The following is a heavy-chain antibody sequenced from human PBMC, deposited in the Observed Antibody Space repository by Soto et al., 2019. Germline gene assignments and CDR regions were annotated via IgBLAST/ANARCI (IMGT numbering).Heavy chain of an antibody. J-gene: IGHJ4*02. V-gene: IGHV3-21*06. CDR3: ARRAVTTYHFFDY. CDR1: GFTFSSFD. D-gene: IGHD4-17*01. CDR2: IHRASTYI. Sequence: GGSLRLSCAASGFTFSSFDMDWVRQAPGKGLEWVSSIHRASTYIYYADSVRGRFTISRDNAKSSLYLQMNSLTVEDTAVYYCARRAVTTYHFFDYWGQGALVTVSS.